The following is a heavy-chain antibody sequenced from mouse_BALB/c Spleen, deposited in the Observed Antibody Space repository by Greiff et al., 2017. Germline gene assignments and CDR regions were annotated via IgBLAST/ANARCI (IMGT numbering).Heavy chain of an antibody. CDR3: ARGDDGYYPYYFDY. CDR1: GYSITSGYY. CDR2: ISYDGSN. J-gene: IGHJ2*01. V-gene: IGHV3-6*02. Sequence: EVQLQESGPGLVKPSQSLSLTCSVTGYSITSGYYWNWIRQFPGNKLEWMGYISYDGSNNYNPSLKNRISITRDTSKNQFFLKLNSVTTEDTATYYCARGDDGYYPYYFDYWGQGTTLTVSS. D-gene: IGHD2-3*01.